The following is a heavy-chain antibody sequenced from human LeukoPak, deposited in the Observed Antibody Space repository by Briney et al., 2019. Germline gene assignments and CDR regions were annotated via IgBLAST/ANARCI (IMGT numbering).Heavy chain of an antibody. J-gene: IGHJ4*02. CDR1: GGSISSGGYY. CDR3: ARKERSYYDSSGTFDY. CDR2: IHYSGST. Sequence: SETLSLTCTVSGGSISSGGYYWSWIRQHPGKGLEWIGYIHYSGSTYYNPSLKSRVTISVDTSKNQFSLKLSSVTAADTAVYYCARKERSYYDSSGTFDYWGQGTLVTVSS. D-gene: IGHD3-22*01. V-gene: IGHV4-31*03.